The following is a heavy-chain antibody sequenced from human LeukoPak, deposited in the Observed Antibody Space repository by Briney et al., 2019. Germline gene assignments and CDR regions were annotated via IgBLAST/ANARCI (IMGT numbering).Heavy chain of an antibody. CDR3: AKSDCTSSSCYTIDY. V-gene: IGHV3-23*01. CDR2: ISDSGVDT. D-gene: IGHD2-2*02. J-gene: IGHJ4*02. CDR1: GFTFSYYA. Sequence: QSGGSLRLSCAASGFTFSYYAMSWVRQTPEKGLEWLSVISDSGVDTSYADSGKGRFTISRDNSKNTLYLQMNRLRVEDTAVYYCAKSDCTSSSCYTIDYWGQGTLVTVSS.